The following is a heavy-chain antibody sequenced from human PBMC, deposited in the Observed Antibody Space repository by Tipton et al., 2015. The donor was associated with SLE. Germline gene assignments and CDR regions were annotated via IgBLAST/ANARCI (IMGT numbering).Heavy chain of an antibody. Sequence: QSGAEVKKPGASVKVSCKASGYTFTNYGISWVRQAPGQGLEWMGWISSYNGKTNYAQKFQGRVTITADKSTSTAYMELSSLRSEDTAVYYCARDGRAYYYYYMDVWGKVTTVTVSS. CDR2: ISSYNGKT. CDR3: ARDGRAYYYYYMDV. D-gene: IGHD3/OR15-3a*01. CDR1: GYTFTNYG. J-gene: IGHJ6*03. V-gene: IGHV1-18*04.